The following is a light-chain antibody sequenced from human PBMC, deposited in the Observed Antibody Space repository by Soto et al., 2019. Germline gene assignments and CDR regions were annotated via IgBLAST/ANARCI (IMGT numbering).Light chain of an antibody. CDR1: SSDVGSYNL. V-gene: IGLV2-23*01. CDR2: EGS. CDR3: CSYAGSSTLDV. Sequence: QSVLTQPASVSGSPGQSITISCTGTSSDVGSYNLVSWYQQHPGKAPKLMIYEGSKRPSGVSNRFSRSKSGNTASLTISGLQAEDEADYYCCSYAGSSTLDVFGTGTKLTVL. J-gene: IGLJ1*01.